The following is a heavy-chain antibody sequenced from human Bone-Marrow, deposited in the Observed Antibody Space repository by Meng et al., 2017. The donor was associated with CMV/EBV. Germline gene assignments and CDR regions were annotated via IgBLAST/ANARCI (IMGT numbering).Heavy chain of an antibody. CDR1: GFTFSGYE. V-gene: IGHV3-53*01. J-gene: IGHJ5*02. CDR3: ARVGYCSSTSCSS. Sequence: GGSLRLSCAASGFTFSGYEMNWVRQAPGKGLEWVSVIYSGGSTYYADSVKGRFTISRDNSKNTLYLQMNSLRAEDTAVYYCARVGYCSSTSCSSWGQGTLVTVSS. D-gene: IGHD2-2*01. CDR2: IYSGGST.